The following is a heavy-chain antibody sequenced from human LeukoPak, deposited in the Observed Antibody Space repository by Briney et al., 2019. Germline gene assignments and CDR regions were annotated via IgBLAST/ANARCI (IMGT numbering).Heavy chain of an antibody. D-gene: IGHD2-2*01. V-gene: IGHV3-23*01. CDR1: GFTFSSYG. J-gene: IGHJ4*02. CDR2: ISGSGAST. Sequence: GSLRLSCVTSGFTFSSYGMSWVRQAPGKGLEWVSGISGSGASTYYADSVKGRFTISRDSSKSILHLQMNSLRAEDTAVYYCAKDRTCSSTSCYWPYWGQGTLVTVSS. CDR3: AKDRTCSSTSCYWPY.